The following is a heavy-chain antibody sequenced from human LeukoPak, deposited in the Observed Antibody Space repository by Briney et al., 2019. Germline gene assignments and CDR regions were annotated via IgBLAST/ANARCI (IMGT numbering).Heavy chain of an antibody. V-gene: IGHV4-59*01. Sequence: PSETLSPTCTVYGGSLSSYYWSWIRPPPGKGLEWIGYIYYSGSTNYNPTLKSRVTISVDTSKNQFSLKLSSVTAADTAVYYCARTLSSGWYRVDYWGQGTLVTVSS. CDR2: IYYSGST. CDR3: ARTLSSGWYRVDY. J-gene: IGHJ4*02. CDR1: GGSLSSYY. D-gene: IGHD6-19*01.